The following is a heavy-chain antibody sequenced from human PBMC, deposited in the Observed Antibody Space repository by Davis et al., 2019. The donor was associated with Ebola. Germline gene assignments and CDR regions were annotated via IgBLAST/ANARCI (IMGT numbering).Heavy chain of an antibody. CDR1: GYIFTSYG. J-gene: IGHJ6*02. CDR2: IGIYNLKT. V-gene: IGHV1-18*01. CDR3: ARGDFYYGVDV. Sequence: ASVKVSCKASGYIFTSYGINWIRQVPGQGLEWMGWIGIYNLKTHYAQKFQGRVSLTTDTTSTAYMELRSLRSDDTAVYYCARGDFYYGVDVWGQGTTVTVSS.